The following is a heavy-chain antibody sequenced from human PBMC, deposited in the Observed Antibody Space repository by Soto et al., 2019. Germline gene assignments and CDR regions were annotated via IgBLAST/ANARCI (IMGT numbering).Heavy chain of an antibody. Sequence: GGSLRLSCAASGFTFSSYAMSWVRQAPGKGLEWVSAISGSGGSTYYADSVKGRFTISRDNSKNTLYLQMNSLRAEDTAVYYCAKPPPRVVVTRDDAFDIWGQGTMVTVSS. J-gene: IGHJ3*02. CDR3: AKPPPRVVVTRDDAFDI. CDR1: GFTFSSYA. V-gene: IGHV3-23*01. D-gene: IGHD3-22*01. CDR2: ISGSGGST.